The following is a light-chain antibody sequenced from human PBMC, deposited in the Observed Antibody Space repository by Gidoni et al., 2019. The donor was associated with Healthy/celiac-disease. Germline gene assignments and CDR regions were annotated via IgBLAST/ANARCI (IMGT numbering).Light chain of an antibody. Sequence: EIVLTQSPGTLSLSPGDRATPPCRASQSVSSSYLAWYQQKPGQAPRLLIYGASSRATGIPDRFSGSGSGTDFTLTISRLEPEDFAVYYCQQYGSSPTLTFGGGTKVEIK. CDR2: GAS. CDR1: QSVSSSY. CDR3: QQYGSSPTLT. V-gene: IGKV3-20*01. J-gene: IGKJ4*01.